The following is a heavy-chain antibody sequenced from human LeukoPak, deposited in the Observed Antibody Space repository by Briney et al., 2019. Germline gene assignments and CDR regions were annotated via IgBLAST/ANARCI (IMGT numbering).Heavy chain of an antibody. D-gene: IGHD1-26*01. CDR2: ISGSGGTT. CDR3: ARDLRGSYLS. J-gene: IGHJ4*02. Sequence: GGSLRLSCAASGFTFNNYAMSWVRQAPGKGLEWVSAISGSGGTTYYADSVKGRFTISRDSSKNTLYLQMNSLRAEDTAVYYCARDLRGSYLSWGQGTLVTVSS. V-gene: IGHV3-23*01. CDR1: GFTFNNYA.